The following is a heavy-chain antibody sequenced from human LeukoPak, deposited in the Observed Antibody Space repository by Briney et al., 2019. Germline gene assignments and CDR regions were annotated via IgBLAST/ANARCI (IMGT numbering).Heavy chain of an antibody. V-gene: IGHV1-3*01. J-gene: IGHJ4*02. Sequence: ASVKVSCKASGYTFTSYAMHWVRQAPGQRLEWMGWINAGNANTKYSQKFQGRVTMTRDTSTSTVYMELSSLRSEDTAVYYCARGDGYGGNSAIEFDYWGQGTLVTVSS. D-gene: IGHD4-23*01. CDR2: INAGNANT. CDR3: ARGDGYGGNSAIEFDY. CDR1: GYTFTSYA.